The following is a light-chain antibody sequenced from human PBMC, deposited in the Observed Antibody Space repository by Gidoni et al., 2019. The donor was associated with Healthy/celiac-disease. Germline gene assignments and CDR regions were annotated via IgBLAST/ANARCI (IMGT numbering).Light chain of an antibody. CDR3: QQYYSTPWT. J-gene: IGKJ1*01. Sequence: IVITHSPDSLSVSLGERATINCKSRQSVLYSSNNKNYLAWYQQKPGQPPKLLIYWASTRESGVPDRFSGSGSGTDFTLTISSLQAEDVAVYYCQQYYSTPWTFXQXTKVEIK. CDR2: WAS. V-gene: IGKV4-1*01. CDR1: QSVLYSSNNKNY.